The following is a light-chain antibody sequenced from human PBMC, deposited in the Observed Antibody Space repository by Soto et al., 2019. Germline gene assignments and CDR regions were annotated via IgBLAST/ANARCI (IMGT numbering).Light chain of an antibody. CDR3: QQYGSSPLT. V-gene: IGKV3-20*01. CDR1: QSVSGSY. J-gene: IGKJ4*01. Sequence: EIVLTQSPGTLSLSPGERATLSCRASQSVSGSYLAWYQQKPGQAPRLLIYGASSRATGIPDRFSGSVSGTDFTLTISSLEPEDFAVYYCQQYGSSPLTFGGGPKV. CDR2: GAS.